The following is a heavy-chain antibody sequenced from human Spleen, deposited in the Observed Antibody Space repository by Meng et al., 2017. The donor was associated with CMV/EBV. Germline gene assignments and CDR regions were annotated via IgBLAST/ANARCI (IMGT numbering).Heavy chain of an antibody. J-gene: IGHJ4*02. V-gene: IGHV1-2*02. D-gene: IGHD1-26*01. Sequence: ASVKVSCKASGYTFTGYYMHWVRQAPGQGLEWMGWINPNSGGTNYAQKFQGRGTMTRDTSISTAYMELSRLRSDDTAVYYCARELTSWEPDYFDYWGQGTLVTVSS. CDR2: INPNSGGT. CDR3: ARELTSWEPDYFDY. CDR1: GYTFTGYY.